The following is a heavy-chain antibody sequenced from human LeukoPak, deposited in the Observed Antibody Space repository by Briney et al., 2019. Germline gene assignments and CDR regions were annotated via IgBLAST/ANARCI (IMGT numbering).Heavy chain of an antibody. Sequence: SETLSLTCTVSGGSISSYYWSWIRQPPGKGLEWIGYIYYGGSTNYNPSLKSRVTISVDTSKNQSSLKLSSVTAVETAVYYGAGVGGGSSWTYYYYYGMDVWGQGTTVTVSS. J-gene: IGHJ6*02. V-gene: IGHV4-59*01. CDR3: AGVGGGSSWTYYYYYGMDV. CDR1: GGSISSYY. CDR2: IYYGGST. D-gene: IGHD6-13*01.